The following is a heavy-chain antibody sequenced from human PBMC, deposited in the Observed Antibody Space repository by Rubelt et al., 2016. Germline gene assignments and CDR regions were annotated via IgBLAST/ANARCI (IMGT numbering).Heavy chain of an antibody. J-gene: IGHJ4*02. Sequence: QVQLQESGPGLVKPSETLSLTSTVSGYSINNGYYWGWIRQPPGKGLEWIASFFPDGSTKYNPSLKSRVTISRDGSKYQVTLNLSSVTAADTAVYYCARPTGASSASGSFLVWGQGTLVTVSS. CDR1: GYSINNGYY. D-gene: IGHD3-10*01. V-gene: IGHV4-38-2*02. CDR2: FFPDGST. CDR3: ARPTGASSASGSFLV.